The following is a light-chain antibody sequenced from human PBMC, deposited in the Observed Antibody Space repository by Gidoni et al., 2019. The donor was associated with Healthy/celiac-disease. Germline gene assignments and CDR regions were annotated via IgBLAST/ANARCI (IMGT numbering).Light chain of an antibody. CDR3: QQYGNSPGT. CDR1: QSVSSSY. CDR2: DAS. Sequence: EIVLTQPPATLSLSQGECATLSCAASQSVSSSYLAWYQQKPGLAPRLLTYDASSRATRIPHRYSGSGSGADFTLTISRLEPEDFAVYCWQQYGNSPGTFGQXTKVKIK. V-gene: IGKV3D-20*01. J-gene: IGKJ1*01.